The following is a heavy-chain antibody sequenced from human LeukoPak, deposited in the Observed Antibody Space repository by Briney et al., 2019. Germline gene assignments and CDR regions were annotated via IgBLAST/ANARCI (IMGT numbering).Heavy chain of an antibody. CDR3: ARDYGDYRFDY. V-gene: IGHV4-38-2*02. CDR1: GYSISSGYY. J-gene: IGHJ4*02. D-gene: IGHD4-11*01. CDR2: IYHSGST. Sequence: SETLSLTCAVSGYSISSGYYWGWIRQPPGKGLEWIGSIYHSGSTYYNPSLKSRVTISVDTSKNQFSLKLSSVTAADTAVHYCARDYGDYRFDYWGQGTLVTVSS.